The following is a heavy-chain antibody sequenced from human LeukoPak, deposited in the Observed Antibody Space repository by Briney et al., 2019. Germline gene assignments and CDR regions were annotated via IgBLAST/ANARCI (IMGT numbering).Heavy chain of an antibody. V-gene: IGHV3-48*04. D-gene: IGHD1-1*01. CDR1: GFTFSSYS. CDR2: ITSSGTII. Sequence: GGSLRLSCAASGFTFSSYSMTWIRQAPGKGLEWVSYITSSGTIIYYADSVKGRFTISRDNAKNSLYLQMNSLRAEDTAVYYCARGEGNWNAVDYWGQGTLVTVSS. J-gene: IGHJ4*02. CDR3: ARGEGNWNAVDY.